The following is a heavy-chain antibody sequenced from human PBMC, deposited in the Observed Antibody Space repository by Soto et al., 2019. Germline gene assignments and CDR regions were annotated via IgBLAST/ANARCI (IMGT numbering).Heavy chain of an antibody. V-gene: IGHV1-8*01. CDR2: MNPNSGNT. CDR1: GYTFTSYD. D-gene: IGHD5-12*01. J-gene: IGHJ6*03. CDR3: ARGTRLVKGQYYYYYYMDV. Sequence: ASVKVSCKASGYTFTSYDINWVRQATGQGLEWMGWMNPNSGNTGYAQKFQGRVTMTRNTSISTAYMELSSLRSEDTAVYYCARGTRLVKGQYYYYYYMDVWAKGTTVTVSS.